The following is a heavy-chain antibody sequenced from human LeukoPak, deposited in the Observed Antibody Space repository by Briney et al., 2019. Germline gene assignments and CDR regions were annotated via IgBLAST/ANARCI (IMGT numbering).Heavy chain of an antibody. CDR2: IYYSGST. CDR3: VRVPVAGTYYYYYYMDV. CDR1: GGSISSYY. Sequence: NPSEALSLTCTVPGGSISSYYWSWIRQPPGKGLKWFGSIYYSGSTNYNPSLKVRVTISVDTSKNQFSLKLSAVTAADTAVYYRVRVPVAGTYYYYYYMDVWGKGTTVSVSS. D-gene: IGHD6-19*01. V-gene: IGHV4-59*01. J-gene: IGHJ6*03.